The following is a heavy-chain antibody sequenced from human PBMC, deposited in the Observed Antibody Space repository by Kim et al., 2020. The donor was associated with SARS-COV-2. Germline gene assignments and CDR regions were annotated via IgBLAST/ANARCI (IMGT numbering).Heavy chain of an antibody. J-gene: IGHJ4*02. D-gene: IGHD3-16*01. V-gene: IGHV1-3*01. CDR1: GYTFKSYP. CDR3: ARDMIPTVYDY. Sequence: ASVKVSCKASGYTFKSYPIHWLRQAPGQRLEWMGWVNAANDKTKYSQKFQGRVTITRDTSANTAYMELSSLTSEDTAVYYCARDMIPTVYDYWGQGTLVT. CDR2: VNAANDKT.